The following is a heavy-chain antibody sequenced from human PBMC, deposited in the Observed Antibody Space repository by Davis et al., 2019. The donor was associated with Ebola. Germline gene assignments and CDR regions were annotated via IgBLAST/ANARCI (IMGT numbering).Heavy chain of an antibody. CDR1: GYTFNLYG. V-gene: IGHV1-18*01. CDR3: ARDHWDFWSGYYGY. D-gene: IGHD3-3*01. Sequence: ASVKVSCKASGYTFNLYGISWVRQAPGQGLEWMGWISAYNGNTNYAQRFQDRVTMTTDTSTNTAYMEVSSLRSDDTAVYYCARDHWDFWSGYYGYWGQGTLVTVSS. CDR2: ISAYNGNT. J-gene: IGHJ4*02.